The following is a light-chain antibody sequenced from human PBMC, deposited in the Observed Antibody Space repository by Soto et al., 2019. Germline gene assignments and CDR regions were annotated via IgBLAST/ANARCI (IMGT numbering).Light chain of an antibody. Sequence: ETVMTQSPVTLSVSPGDTATLSCRASQRVSSHLAWYQQKPGQAPRLLMYGASSRATGIPDRFSGSGSGTDFTLTISRLEPEDFAVYYCQQWRTFGQGTKVDI. CDR3: QQWRT. CDR2: GAS. CDR1: QRVSSH. V-gene: IGKV3-20*01. J-gene: IGKJ2*01.